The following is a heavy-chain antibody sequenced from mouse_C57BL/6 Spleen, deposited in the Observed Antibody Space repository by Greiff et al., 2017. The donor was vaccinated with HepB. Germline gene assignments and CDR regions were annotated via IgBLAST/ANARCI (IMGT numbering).Heavy chain of an antibody. D-gene: IGHD4-1*01. V-gene: IGHV5-4*01. Sequence: EVQVVESGGGLVKPGGSLKLSCAASGFTFSSYAMSWVRQTPEKRLEWVATISDGGSYTYYPDNVKGRFTISRDNAKNNLYLQMSHLRSEDTAMYYCARDKGVTGTLIACWGQGPLVTVSA. J-gene: IGHJ3*01. CDR1: GFTFSSYA. CDR2: ISDGGSYT. CDR3: ARDKGVTGTLIAC.